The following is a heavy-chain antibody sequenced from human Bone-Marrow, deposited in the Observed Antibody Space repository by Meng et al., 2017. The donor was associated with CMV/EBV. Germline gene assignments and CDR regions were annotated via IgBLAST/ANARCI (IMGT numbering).Heavy chain of an antibody. V-gene: IGHV3-7*01. Sequence: GESLKISCAASGFTVSSNYMTWVRQAPGKGLEWVANIKQDGSEKYYVDSVKGRFTISRDNAKNSLYLQMNSLRAEDTAVYYCARDGPTFTIFGVKYYYYGMDVWGQGTTVTVSS. J-gene: IGHJ6*02. CDR3: ARDGPTFTIFGVKYYYYGMDV. CDR2: IKQDGSEK. D-gene: IGHD3-3*01. CDR1: GFTVSSNY.